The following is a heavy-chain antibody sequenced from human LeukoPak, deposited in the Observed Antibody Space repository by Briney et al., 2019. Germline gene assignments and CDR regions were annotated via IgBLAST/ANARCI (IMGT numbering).Heavy chain of an antibody. V-gene: IGHV5-51*01. CDR2: IYPGDSDT. CDR1: GYSFTSYW. D-gene: IGHD2-2*01. J-gene: IGHJ5*02. Sequence: GESLKISCKGSGYSFTSYWIGWVRQMPGKGLEWMGIIYPGDSDTRYSPSFQGQVTISADKSISAAYLQWSSLKASDTAMYYCARSSTSAIDWFDPWGRGTLVTVSS. CDR3: ARSSTSAIDWFDP.